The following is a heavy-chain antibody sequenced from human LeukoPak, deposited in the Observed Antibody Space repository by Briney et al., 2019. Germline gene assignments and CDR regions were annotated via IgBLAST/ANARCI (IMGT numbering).Heavy chain of an antibody. V-gene: IGHV3-21*01. CDR2: ISSRSSYI. J-gene: IGHJ4*02. D-gene: IGHD4/OR15-4a*01. Sequence: GGSLRLSCAASGFTFSSYSMNWVRQAPGKGLEWVSSISSRSSYIYDADSVKGRFTISRHNAKNSLYLQMNSLRDEDTAVYYCARRAGAYSHPYDYWGQGTLVTVSS. CDR1: GFTFSSYS. CDR3: ARRAGAYSHPYDY.